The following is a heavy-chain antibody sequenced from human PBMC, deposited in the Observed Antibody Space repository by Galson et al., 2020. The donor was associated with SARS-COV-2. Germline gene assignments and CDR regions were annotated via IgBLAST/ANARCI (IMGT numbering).Heavy chain of an antibody. CDR1: GFTFSDCA. D-gene: IGHD6-6*01. J-gene: IGHJ4*02. V-gene: IGHV3-33*01. CDR2: IWYDGRNK. CDR3: ARERGSGIVAAPVDY. Sequence: PGGSLRLSCAVSGFTFSDCAMHWVRQAPGKGLEWVAVIWYDGRNKYYADSVKGRFTISRDNSKNTLYLQMNSLRAEDTAVYYCARERGSGIVAAPVDYWGQGTLVTVSS.